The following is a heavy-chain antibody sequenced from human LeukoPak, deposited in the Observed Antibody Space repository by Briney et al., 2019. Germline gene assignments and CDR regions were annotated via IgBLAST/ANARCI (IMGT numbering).Heavy chain of an antibody. Sequence: ASVKVSCKASGYTFTDYYMHWVRQAPGQGLEWMGWINPNSGGTNYAQKLQGRVTMTTDTSTSTAYMELRSLRSDDTAVYYCARAPPVGAPLIDYWGQGTLVTVSS. D-gene: IGHD1-26*01. CDR1: GYTFTDYY. CDR3: ARAPPVGAPLIDY. V-gene: IGHV1-2*02. J-gene: IGHJ4*02. CDR2: INPNSGGT.